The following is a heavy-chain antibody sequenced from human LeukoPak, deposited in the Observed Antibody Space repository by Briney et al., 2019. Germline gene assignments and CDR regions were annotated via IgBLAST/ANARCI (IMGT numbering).Heavy chain of an antibody. D-gene: IGHD6-13*01. J-gene: IGHJ6*03. CDR3: ARHRTAGTRVGYYYYYMDV. CDR1: GGSISSSSYY. Sequence: SETLSLTCTVSGGSISSSSYYWGWIRQPPGKGLEWIGEINHSGSTNYNPSLKSRVTISVDTSKNQFSLKLSSVTAADTAVYYCARHRTAGTRVGYYYYYMDVWGKGTTVTISS. CDR2: INHSGST. V-gene: IGHV4-39*01.